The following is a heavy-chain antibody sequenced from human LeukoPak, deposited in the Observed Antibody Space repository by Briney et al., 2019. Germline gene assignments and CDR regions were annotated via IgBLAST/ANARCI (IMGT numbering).Heavy chain of an antibody. CDR3: AREGRYFDWPRFDP. CDR1: GGSISSYY. D-gene: IGHD3-9*01. Sequence: PSETLSLTCTVSGGSISSYYWSWIRQPARKGLEWIVRIYTSGSTNYNPSLKSRVTMSVDTSKNQFSLKLSSVTAADTAVYYCAREGRYFDWPRFDPWGQGTLVTVSS. V-gene: IGHV4-4*07. J-gene: IGHJ5*02. CDR2: IYTSGST.